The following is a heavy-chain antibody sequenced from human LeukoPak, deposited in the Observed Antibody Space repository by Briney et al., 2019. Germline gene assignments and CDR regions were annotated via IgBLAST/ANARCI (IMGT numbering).Heavy chain of an antibody. CDR1: GFTFSSYA. D-gene: IGHD3-9*01. V-gene: IGHV3-23*01. Sequence: GGSLRLSCAASGFTFSSYAMSWVRQAPGKGLEWVSAISGSGGSTYYADSVKGRFTISRDNSKNTLYLQMNSLRAEDTAVYYCATQNFDWLLDRSDYWGQGTLVTVSS. J-gene: IGHJ4*02. CDR3: ATQNFDWLLDRSDY. CDR2: ISGSGGST.